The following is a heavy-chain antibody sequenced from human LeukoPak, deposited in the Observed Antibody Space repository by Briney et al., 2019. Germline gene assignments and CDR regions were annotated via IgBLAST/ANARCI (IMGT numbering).Heavy chain of an antibody. Sequence: PSETLSLTCTVSGGSISSNSHYWAWIRQPPGKGLEWIGSIPYSGRTFYSPSLKSRVTISVDTSKNQFSLILTSVTASDTAVYYCAREEASVVDYWGQGIRFTVSS. J-gene: IGHJ4*02. CDR2: IPYSGRT. CDR3: AREEASVVDY. V-gene: IGHV4-39*01. CDR1: GGSISSNSHY. D-gene: IGHD2-21*01.